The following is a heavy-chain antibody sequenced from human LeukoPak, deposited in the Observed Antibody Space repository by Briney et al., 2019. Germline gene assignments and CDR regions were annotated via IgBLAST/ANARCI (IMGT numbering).Heavy chain of an antibody. J-gene: IGHJ4*02. CDR2: ISGSNSYI. CDR1: GFTFSSYT. D-gene: IGHD4-17*01. CDR3: AREPDYGDYGDY. Sequence: GGSLRLSCAASGFTFSSYTMHWIRQAPGKGLKWVSSISGSNSYIFYADSVKGRFTISRDNAKNSLYLQMNSLRAEDTAVYYCAREPDYGDYGDYWGQGTLVTVSS. V-gene: IGHV3-21*04.